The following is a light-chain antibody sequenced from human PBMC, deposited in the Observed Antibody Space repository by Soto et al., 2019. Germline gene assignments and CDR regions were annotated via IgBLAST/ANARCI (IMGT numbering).Light chain of an antibody. Sequence: QLVLTQSPSASASLGASVKLTCTLSSGHGSYAIAWHQQQPEKGPRYLMKIRMDGSHTKGDGIPDRFSGSSSGAERYLTISSLQSEDEADYYCQTWGTGIAVFGGGTQLTV. V-gene: IGLV4-69*01. CDR2: IRMDGSH. CDR3: QTWGTGIAV. J-gene: IGLJ7*01. CDR1: SGHGSYA.